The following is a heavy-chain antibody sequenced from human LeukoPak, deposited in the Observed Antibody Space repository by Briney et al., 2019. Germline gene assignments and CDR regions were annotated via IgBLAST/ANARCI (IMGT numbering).Heavy chain of an antibody. J-gene: IGHJ4*02. V-gene: IGHV1-69*13. D-gene: IGHD2-21*02. CDR2: IIPIFGTA. CDR3: ASRSCGGDCYSGSSSFDY. CDR1: GYTFTSYY. Sequence: GASVKVSCKASGYTFTSYYMHWVRQAPGRGLEWMGGIIPIFGTANYAQKFQGRVTITADESTSTAYMELSSLRSEDTAVYYCASRSCGGDCYSGSSSFDYWGQGTLVTVSS.